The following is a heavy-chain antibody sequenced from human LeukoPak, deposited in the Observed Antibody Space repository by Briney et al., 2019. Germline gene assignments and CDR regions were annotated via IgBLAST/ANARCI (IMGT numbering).Heavy chain of an antibody. Sequence: ASVKVSCKASGGTFSSYAISWVRQAPGQGLEWMGGIIPIFGTANYAQKFQGRVTITTDESTSTAYMELSSLRSEDTAVYYCARGYCSGGSCYSHYYYYMDVWGKGTTVTVSS. J-gene: IGHJ6*03. CDR3: ARGYCSGGSCYSHYYYYMDV. CDR1: GGTFSSYA. D-gene: IGHD2-15*01. V-gene: IGHV1-69*05. CDR2: IIPIFGTA.